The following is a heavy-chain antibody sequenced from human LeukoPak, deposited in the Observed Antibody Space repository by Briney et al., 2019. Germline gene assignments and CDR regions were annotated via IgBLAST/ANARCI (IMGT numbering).Heavy chain of an antibody. Sequence: PSETLSLTCTVSGGSISSYHWSWIRQPPGKGLEWIGYIYYSGSTNYNPSLKSRVTISVDTSKNQFSLKLSSVTAADTAVYYCARGREQTWYYDSSGYYFDYWGQGTLVTVSS. V-gene: IGHV4-59*01. J-gene: IGHJ4*02. CDR3: ARGREQTWYYDSSGYYFDY. CDR1: GGSISSYH. CDR2: IYYSGST. D-gene: IGHD3-22*01.